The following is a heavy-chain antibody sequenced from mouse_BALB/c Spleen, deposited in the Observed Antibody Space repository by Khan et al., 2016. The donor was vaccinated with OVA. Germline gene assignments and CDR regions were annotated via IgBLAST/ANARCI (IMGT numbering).Heavy chain of an antibody. D-gene: IGHD1-2*01. V-gene: IGHV7-3*02. J-gene: IGHJ3*01. CDR2: IRNKGYGYTT. CDR3: ARDMGLLRLDY. Sequence: EVELVESGGGLVQPGGSLRLSCATSGFTFTDYYMSWVRQPPGKALEWLGFIRNKGYGYTTEYNASVKGRFTISRDNSQSILYLQMNILRPEDSATYDCARDMGLLRLDYWGQGTLVTVSA. CDR1: GFTFTDYY.